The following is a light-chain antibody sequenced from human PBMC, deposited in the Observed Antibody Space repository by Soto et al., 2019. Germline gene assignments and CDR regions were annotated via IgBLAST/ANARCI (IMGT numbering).Light chain of an antibody. CDR2: DAS. CDR3: QQYNNWPIT. Sequence: ELVLTQSPGTLSLSPGESAALSCRASQPVSSNFLAWYQQKPGQAPRLLIYDASNRATGIPARFSGSGSGTEFTLTISSLQSEDFEVYYCQQYNNWPITFGQGTRLEIK. J-gene: IGKJ5*01. CDR1: QPVSSN. V-gene: IGKV3D-15*01.